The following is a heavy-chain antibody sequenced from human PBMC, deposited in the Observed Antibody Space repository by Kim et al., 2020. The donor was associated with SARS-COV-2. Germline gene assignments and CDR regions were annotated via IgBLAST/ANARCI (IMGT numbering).Heavy chain of an antibody. V-gene: IGHV4-39*01. CDR1: GGSISSSSYY. CDR2: NYCSGSY. CDR3: ARHLGLAVAGANWFDL. J-gene: IGHJ5*02. Sequence: SETLSLTCTVSGGSISSSSYYWGWIRPPPGQGLEWIGSNYCSGSYYYNPNIRGRVTISVDTTKIPFSLKLSSAAAADTDECSCARHLGLAVAGANWFDL. D-gene: IGHD6-19*01.